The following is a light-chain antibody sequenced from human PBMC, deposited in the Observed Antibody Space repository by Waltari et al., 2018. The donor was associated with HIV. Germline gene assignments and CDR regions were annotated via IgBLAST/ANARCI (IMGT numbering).Light chain of an antibody. Sequence: QSVLAQPPSASGTPGQRVTISCSGSTSNIGGNTVSWYQQLPGTAPKLLIYSNNGRPSGVPDRLSCSTSGTSASLVISGLQSEDEADYYCAAWDDSLKGGAFGTGTKVTVL. CDR3: AAWDDSLKGGA. CDR1: TSNIGGNT. J-gene: IGLJ1*01. V-gene: IGLV1-44*01. CDR2: SNN.